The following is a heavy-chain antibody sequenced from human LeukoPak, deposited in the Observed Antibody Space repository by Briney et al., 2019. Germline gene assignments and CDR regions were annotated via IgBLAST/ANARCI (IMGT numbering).Heavy chain of an antibody. D-gene: IGHD3-16*02. CDR3: AITDYDYVWGSYRTNYDAFDI. J-gene: IGHJ3*02. CDR2: IYPGDSDT. V-gene: IGHV5-51*01. Sequence: GESLKISCKGSGYSFTSYWIGWVRQMPGKGLEWMGIIYPGDSDTRYSPSFQGQVTISADKSISTAYLQWSSLKASDTAMYYCAITDYDYVWGSYRTNYDAFDIWGQGTMVTVSS. CDR1: GYSFTSYW.